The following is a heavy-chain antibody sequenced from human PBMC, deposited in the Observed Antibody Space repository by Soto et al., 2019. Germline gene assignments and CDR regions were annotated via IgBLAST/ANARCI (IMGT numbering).Heavy chain of an antibody. CDR1: GDSISSYY. Sequence: QVQLQESGPGLVKPSETLSLTCTVSGDSISSYYWSWIRQPPGKGLEWIGYIYYTGSTNYNPSLKGRVTISGDTSQNQFSLKPKSVIAADTAVYFCARDPWDRGIISNAFDIWGQGTMVTVSS. J-gene: IGHJ3*02. V-gene: IGHV4-59*01. CDR3: ARDPWDRGIISNAFDI. D-gene: IGHD1-20*01. CDR2: IYYTGST.